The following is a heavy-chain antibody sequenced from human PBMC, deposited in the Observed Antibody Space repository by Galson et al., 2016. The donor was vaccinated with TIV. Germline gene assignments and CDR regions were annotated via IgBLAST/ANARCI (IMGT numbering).Heavy chain of an antibody. J-gene: IGHJ4*02. D-gene: IGHD3-3*01. CDR1: GDSVSSTSAA. CDR3: ARGAPSVFGVIMTLDY. CDR2: TYYRSTWYN. Sequence: CAISGDSVSSTSAAWNWIRQSPSRGLEWQGRTYYRSTWYNDYAASLKRRITINPDTSKNQFSLQLTSVTPEDAAVYYCARGAPSVFGVIMTLDYWGQGTLVTVSS. V-gene: IGHV6-1*01.